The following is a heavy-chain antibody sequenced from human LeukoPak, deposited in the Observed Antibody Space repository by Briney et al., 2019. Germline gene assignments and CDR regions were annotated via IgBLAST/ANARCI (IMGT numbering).Heavy chain of an antibody. CDR3: AKDLRDFWSGYYDY. CDR1: GFTFSSYA. V-gene: IGHV3-23*01. Sequence: GGSLRLSCAASGFTFSSYAMSWVRQAPGKGLEWVSAISGSGGSTYYADSVKGRFTISRDNSKNTLYLQMNSLRAEDTAVYYCAKDLRDFWSGYYDYWGQGTLVTVSS. J-gene: IGHJ4*02. CDR2: ISGSGGST. D-gene: IGHD3-3*01.